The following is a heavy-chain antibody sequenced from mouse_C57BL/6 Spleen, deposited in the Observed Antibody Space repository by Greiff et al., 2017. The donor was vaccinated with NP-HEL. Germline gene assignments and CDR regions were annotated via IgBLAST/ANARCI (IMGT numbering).Heavy chain of an antibody. CDR1: GYTFTDYY. Sequence: EVQLQQSGPELVKPGASVKISCKASGYTFTDYYMNWVKQSHGKSLEWIGDINPNNGGTSYNQKFKGKATLTVDKSSSTAYMELRSLTSEDSAVYYCARKGPSYAMDYWGQGTSVTVSS. V-gene: IGHV1-26*01. CDR2: INPNNGGT. J-gene: IGHJ4*01. CDR3: ARKGPSYAMDY.